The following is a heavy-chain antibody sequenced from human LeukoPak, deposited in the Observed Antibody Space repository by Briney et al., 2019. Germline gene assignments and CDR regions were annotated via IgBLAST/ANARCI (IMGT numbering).Heavy chain of an antibody. Sequence: GRSLRLSCAASGFTFSSYGMHWVRQAPGKGLEWVAVIWYDGSNKYYADSVKGRFTISRDNSKNTLYLQMNSLRAEDTAVYYCARRGLTVTVDYWGQGTLVTVSS. CDR3: ARRGLTVTVDY. CDR1: GFTFSSYG. CDR2: IWYDGSNK. V-gene: IGHV3-33*01. D-gene: IGHD4-11*01. J-gene: IGHJ4*02.